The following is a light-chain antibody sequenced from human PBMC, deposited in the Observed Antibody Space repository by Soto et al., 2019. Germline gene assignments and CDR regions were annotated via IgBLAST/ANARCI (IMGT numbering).Light chain of an antibody. CDR1: QIVSSSY. Sequence: EIVLTQYPGTLSLSPGERATPSCMAIQIVSSSYLAWYQQKPVQAPRLLIYGASSRATGIPDRFSGSGSGTDFTPPISSLEPADFAVYYCQQRSTGPPLTFGGGTKVEIK. J-gene: IGKJ4*01. CDR2: GAS. CDR3: QQRSTGPPLT. V-gene: IGKV3D-20*02.